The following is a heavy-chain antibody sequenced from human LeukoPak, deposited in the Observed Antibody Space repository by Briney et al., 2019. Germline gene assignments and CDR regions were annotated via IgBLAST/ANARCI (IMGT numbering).Heavy chain of an antibody. V-gene: IGHV3-66*01. Sequence: PGGSLRLSCAASGFTVSSSYMSWVRQAPGKGLEWVSIIYSAGHTYYADSVKGRFIISRDNSKSTLSLQMNSMRDEDTGIYYCARDYPFDAFDIWGQGTVVTVSS. CDR2: IYSAGHT. CDR1: GFTVSSSY. J-gene: IGHJ3*02. CDR3: ARDYPFDAFDI.